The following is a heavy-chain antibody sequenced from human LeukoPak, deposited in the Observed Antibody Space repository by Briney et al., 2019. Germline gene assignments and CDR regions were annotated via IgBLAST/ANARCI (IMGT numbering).Heavy chain of an antibody. CDR2: ISGSGGST. CDR3: ASPPGIAAAGIYYYYYYMDV. V-gene: IGHV3-23*01. CDR1: GFTFSGYA. J-gene: IGHJ6*03. Sequence: GGSLRLSCAASGFTFSGYAMSWVRQAPGKGLEWVSAISGSGGSTYSADSVKGRVTNSRDNSKHTMYLQMNSLRAEDTAVYYCASPPGIAAAGIYYYYYYMDVWGKGTTVTVSS. D-gene: IGHD6-13*01.